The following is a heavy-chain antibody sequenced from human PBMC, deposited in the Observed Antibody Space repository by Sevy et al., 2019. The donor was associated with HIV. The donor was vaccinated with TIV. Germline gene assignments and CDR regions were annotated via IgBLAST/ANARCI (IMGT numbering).Heavy chain of an antibody. CDR3: ARGPYNSGLRFDY. D-gene: IGHD6-19*01. J-gene: IGHJ4*02. Sequence: GGSLRLSCRGSGFTFSDSAVHWVRQGPVKGLEWVAVISYDGGNKYYADSVKGRFTISRDNSKGIAYLQMNSLGAEDAALYYCARGPYNSGLRFDYWGRGTLVTVSS. CDR1: GFTFSDSA. V-gene: IGHV3-30-3*01. CDR2: ISYDGGNK.